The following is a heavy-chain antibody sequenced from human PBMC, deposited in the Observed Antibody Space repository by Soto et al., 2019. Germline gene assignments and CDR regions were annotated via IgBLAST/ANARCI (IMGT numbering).Heavy chain of an antibody. J-gene: IGHJ5*02. V-gene: IGHV4-4*07. D-gene: IGHD3-3*01. CDR2: IYSSGNT. Sequence: SETLSLTCSVSGGTISGYDCTWIRQPAGKGLEWIGRIYSSGNTKYNPSLQSRVTMSLDTYNNQFSLRLTSVTAADTAVYYCAIGQRFYESFDLWGQGTLVTVSS. CDR1: GGTISGYD. CDR3: AIGQRFYESFDL.